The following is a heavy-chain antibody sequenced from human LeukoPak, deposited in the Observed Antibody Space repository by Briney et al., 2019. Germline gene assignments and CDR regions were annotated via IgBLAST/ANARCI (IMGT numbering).Heavy chain of an antibody. CDR2: ISAYGVTT. Sequence: GGSLRLSCTVSGFTLRTYVMNWVRQAPRKGLEWVSAISAYGVTTYYTDSVKGRFTISRDDSENTLYLLMNSLSAEDTAVYYCTTRGHIVVLGKPVVDPWGQGTLVTVSS. CDR1: GFTLRTYV. D-gene: IGHD2-21*01. CDR3: TTRGHIVVLGKPVVDP. V-gene: IGHV3-23*01. J-gene: IGHJ5*02.